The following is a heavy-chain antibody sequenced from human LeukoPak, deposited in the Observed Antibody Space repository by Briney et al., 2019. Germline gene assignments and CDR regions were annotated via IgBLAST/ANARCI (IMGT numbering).Heavy chain of an antibody. CDR3: AKVVYDSSGDYDY. CDR2: INQDGSEK. CDR1: GFTFSSYW. V-gene: IGHV3-7*01. Sequence: GGSLRLSCAASGFTFSSYWMTWVRQAPGKGLEWVASINQDGSEKYYVDSVKGRFTISRDDTKNLVYLQINSLRAEDTAVHYCAKVVYDSSGDYDYWGQGTLVTVSS. D-gene: IGHD3-22*01. J-gene: IGHJ4*02.